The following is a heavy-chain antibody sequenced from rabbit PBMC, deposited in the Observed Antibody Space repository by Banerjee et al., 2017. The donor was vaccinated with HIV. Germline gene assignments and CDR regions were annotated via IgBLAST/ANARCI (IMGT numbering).Heavy chain of an antibody. Sequence: QQQLEESGGGLVKPGGTLTLTCKASGIDFSSYYYMCWVRQAPGKGLELIACFYTSSGSTHYASWVISRFTISKTSSTTVTLEMTSLTAADTATYFCARDKGDLWGPGTLVTVS. CDR1: GIDFSSYYY. CDR3: ARDKGDL. D-gene: IGHD5-1*01. V-gene: IGHV1S45*01. CDR2: FYTSSGST. J-gene: IGHJ6*01.